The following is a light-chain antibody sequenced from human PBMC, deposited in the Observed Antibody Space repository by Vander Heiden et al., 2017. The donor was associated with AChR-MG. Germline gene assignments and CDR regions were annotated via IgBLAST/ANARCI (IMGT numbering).Light chain of an antibody. V-gene: IGKV1-39*01. Sequence: DIQMTQSPSSLSASVGDRVTITCRASQSIDTYLNWYQQKPGKAPSLLIYAASSLQSGVPSRFSGGGSETDFTLTISGLQPEDIATYYCQESENNPGWTFGQGTKVEIK. CDR2: AAS. J-gene: IGKJ1*01. CDR1: QSIDTY. CDR3: QESENNPGWT.